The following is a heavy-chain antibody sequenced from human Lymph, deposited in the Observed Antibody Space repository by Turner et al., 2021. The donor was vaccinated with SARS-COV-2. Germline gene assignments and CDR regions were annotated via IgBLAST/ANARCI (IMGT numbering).Heavy chain of an antibody. CDR2: ISYDGSDK. Sequence: QVQLVESGGGVVQPGRSLRLSCSASGFTFSSYAMHWVRQAPGKGLEWGAFISYDGSDKYYADSVKGRFTFSRDNSKNTLYLQMNSLRAEDTAVYYCARDRDSSGWVDYWGQGTLVTVSS. CDR1: GFTFSSYA. CDR3: ARDRDSSGWVDY. D-gene: IGHD3-22*01. J-gene: IGHJ4*02. V-gene: IGHV3-30*04.